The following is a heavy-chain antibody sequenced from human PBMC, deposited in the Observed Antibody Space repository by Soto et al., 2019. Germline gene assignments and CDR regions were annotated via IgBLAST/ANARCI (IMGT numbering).Heavy chain of an antibody. D-gene: IGHD3-16*02. V-gene: IGHV1-2*04. CDR3: ARGDYVWGSYRLFGMDV. CDR1: GYSFTGYS. Sequence: GASVKFSCKTSGYSFTGYSVHWVRQAPGHGPEWMGWINPNSGGTNYAQKFQGWVTMTRDTSISTAYMELSRLRSDDTAVYYCARGDYVWGSYRLFGMDVWGQGTTVTVSS. CDR2: INPNSGGT. J-gene: IGHJ6*02.